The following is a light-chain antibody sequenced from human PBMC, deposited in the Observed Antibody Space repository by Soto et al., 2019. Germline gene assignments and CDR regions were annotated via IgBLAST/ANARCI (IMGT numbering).Light chain of an antibody. V-gene: IGKV3-15*01. CDR1: QSVSSN. CDR3: QQYNNWPGRT. J-gene: IGKJ1*01. CDR2: GAS. Sequence: EIVMTQSPATLSVAPGERATLSCRASQSVSSNLAWYQQKPGQAPRLLIYGASTRATGIPARFSGSGSGTEFTLTTSSLQSEELAVYYSQQYNNWPGRTFGQGTNLDSK.